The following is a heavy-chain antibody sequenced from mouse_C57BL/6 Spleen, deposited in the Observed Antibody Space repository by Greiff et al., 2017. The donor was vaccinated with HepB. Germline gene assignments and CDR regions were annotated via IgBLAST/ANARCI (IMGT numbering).Heavy chain of an antibody. CDR3: ASTTVVATNWYFDV. Sequence: VQLQQSGAELVRPGASVKLSCTASGFNIKDDYMHWVKQRTGQGLEWIGEIYPRSGNTYYNEKFKGKATLTADKSSSTAYMELRSLTSEDSAVYFCASTTVVATNWYFDVWGTGTTVTVSS. V-gene: IGHV1-81*01. CDR2: IYPRSGNT. CDR1: GFNIKDDY. D-gene: IGHD1-1*01. J-gene: IGHJ1*03.